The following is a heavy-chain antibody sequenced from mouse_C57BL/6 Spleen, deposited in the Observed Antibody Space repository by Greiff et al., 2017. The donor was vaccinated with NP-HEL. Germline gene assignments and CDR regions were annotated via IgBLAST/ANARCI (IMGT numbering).Heavy chain of an antibody. J-gene: IGHJ4*01. V-gene: IGHV2-6-1*01. CDR2: IWSDGST. D-gene: IGHD2-5*01. Sequence: QVQLQQSGPGLVAPSQSLSITCTVSGFSLTSYGVHWVRQPPGKGLEWLVVIWSDGSTTYNSALKSRLSISKDNSKSQVFLKMNSLQTDDTAMYYCARHLSNYGAMDYWGQGTSVTVSS. CDR1: GFSLTSYG. CDR3: ARHLSNYGAMDY.